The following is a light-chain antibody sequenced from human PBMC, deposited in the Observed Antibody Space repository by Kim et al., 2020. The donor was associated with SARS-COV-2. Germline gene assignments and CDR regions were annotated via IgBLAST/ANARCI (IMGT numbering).Light chain of an antibody. CDR2: AAS. V-gene: IGKV1-27*01. Sequence: ASVGDRVTITCRASQGINNYLAWYQQRPGKVPKLLIYAASTLQSGVPSRFSGSGFGTDFTLTISSLQPEDGATYYCQKYNSAPWTFGRGAKVDIK. J-gene: IGKJ1*01. CDR1: QGINNY. CDR3: QKYNSAPWT.